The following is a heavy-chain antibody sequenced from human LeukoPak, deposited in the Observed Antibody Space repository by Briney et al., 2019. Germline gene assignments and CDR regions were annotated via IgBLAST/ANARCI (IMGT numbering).Heavy chain of an antibody. D-gene: IGHD7-27*01. CDR1: GGSFSGYY. CDR2: INHSGST. Sequence: SETLSLTCAVYGGSFSGYYWSWIRQPPGKGLEWIGEINHSGSTNYNPSLESRVSISVDTSKNQFSLNLSSVTAADTAVYYCARDSTTWGRMGYWGQGTLVTVSS. CDR3: ARDSTTWGRMGY. V-gene: IGHV4-34*01. J-gene: IGHJ4*02.